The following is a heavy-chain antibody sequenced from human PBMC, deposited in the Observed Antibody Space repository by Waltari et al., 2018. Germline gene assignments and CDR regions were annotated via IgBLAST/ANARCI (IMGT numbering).Heavy chain of an antibody. Sequence: EVQLVESGGGLIQPGGSLRLSCAASGFTVSSNYISWVRQAPGKGLECVSVIYSGGSGYYADSVRGRFTISRDNSKNTLYLQMNSLRAEDTAVYFCAGGAYSYSYLDYWGQGTLVTVSS. CDR3: AGGAYSYSYLDY. CDR2: IYSGGSG. D-gene: IGHD5-18*01. J-gene: IGHJ4*02. V-gene: IGHV3-53*01. CDR1: GFTVSSNY.